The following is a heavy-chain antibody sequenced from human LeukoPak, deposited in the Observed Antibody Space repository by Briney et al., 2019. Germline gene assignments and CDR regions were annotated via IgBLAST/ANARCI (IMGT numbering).Heavy chain of an antibody. CDR1: GFTFSSYW. Sequence: GGSLRLSCAASGFTFSSYWMHWVRQAPGKGLVWVSRINSDGSSTSYADSVKGRFTISRDNAKNSLYLQMNSLRAEDTAVYYCARGYGGKTPLDYWGQGTLVTVSS. CDR3: ARGYGGKTPLDY. CDR2: INSDGSST. V-gene: IGHV3-74*01. D-gene: IGHD4-23*01. J-gene: IGHJ4*02.